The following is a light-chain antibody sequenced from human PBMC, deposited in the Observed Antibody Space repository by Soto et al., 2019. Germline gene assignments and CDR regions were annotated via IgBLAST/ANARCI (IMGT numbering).Light chain of an antibody. CDR3: TSYAGSNSVV. CDR1: SSEVGGYNY. J-gene: IGLJ7*01. V-gene: IGLV2-8*01. Sequence: QSALTQPPSASGSPGQSVTISCTGTSSEVGGYNYVSWYQQHPGKAPKLMIFEVTKRPSGVPDRFSGSKSGHTASLTVSGLQAEDEADYYCTSYAGSNSVVFGGGTQLTVL. CDR2: EVT.